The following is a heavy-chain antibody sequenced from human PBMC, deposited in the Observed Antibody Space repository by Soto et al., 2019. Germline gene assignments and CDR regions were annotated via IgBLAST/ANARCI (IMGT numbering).Heavy chain of an antibody. D-gene: IGHD6-19*01. V-gene: IGHV3-30*18. J-gene: IGHJ4*02. CDR2: ISYDGSNK. CDR3: AKVWAPYSSGFEQDY. CDR1: GFTFSSYG. Sequence: HPGGSLRLSCAASGFTFSSYGMHWVRQAPGKGLEWVAVISYDGSNKYYADSVKGRFTISRDNSKNTLYPQMNSLRAEDTAVYYCAKVWAPYSSGFEQDYWGQGTLVTVSS.